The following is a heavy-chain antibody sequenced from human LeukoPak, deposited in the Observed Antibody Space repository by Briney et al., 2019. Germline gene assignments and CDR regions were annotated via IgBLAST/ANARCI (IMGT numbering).Heavy chain of an antibody. CDR1: GFTFSSYA. V-gene: IGHV3-23*01. J-gene: IGHJ4*02. CDR3: AKEGDSSGYAGYYFDY. Sequence: GGSLRLSCAASGFTFSSYAMSWVRQAPGKGLEWVSAISGSGGSTYHADSVKGRFTISRDNSKNTLYLQMNSLRAEDTAVYYCAKEGDSSGYAGYYFDYWGQGTLVTVSS. CDR2: ISGSGGST. D-gene: IGHD3-22*01.